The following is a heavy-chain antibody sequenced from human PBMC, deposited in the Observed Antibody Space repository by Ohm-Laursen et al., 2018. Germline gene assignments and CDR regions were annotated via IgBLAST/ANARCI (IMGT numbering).Heavy chain of an antibody. CDR1: GYTFTGYY. J-gene: IGHJ4*02. D-gene: IGHD2-8*01. Sequence: ASVTVSCKASGYTFTGYYMHWVRQAPGQGLEWMGWINPNSGGTNYAQKFQGRVTMTRDTSISTAYMELSRLRSDDTAVYYCARYRCTNGVCFFDYWGQGTLVTVSS. CDR2: INPNSGGT. V-gene: IGHV1-2*02. CDR3: ARYRCTNGVCFFDY.